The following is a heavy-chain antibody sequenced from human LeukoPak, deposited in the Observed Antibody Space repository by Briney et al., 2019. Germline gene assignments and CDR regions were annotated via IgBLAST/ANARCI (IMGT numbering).Heavy chain of an antibody. CDR2: ISGSGGNT. CDR1: GFTFSSYA. V-gene: IGHV3-23*01. D-gene: IGHD6-19*01. Sequence: PGGSLRLSCAASGFTFSSYAMSWVRQAPGKGLEWVSAISGSGGNTYYADSVKGRFTISRDNSKNTLYLQMNSLRAEDTAVYYCVKDRWSSGWNWFDPWGQGTLVTVSS. J-gene: IGHJ5*02. CDR3: VKDRWSSGWNWFDP.